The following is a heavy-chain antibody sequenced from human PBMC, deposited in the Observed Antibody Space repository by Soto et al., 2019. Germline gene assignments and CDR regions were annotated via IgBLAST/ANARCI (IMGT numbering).Heavy chain of an antibody. CDR3: ARVSATGTRWFDP. CDR1: GASMNSGAYY. J-gene: IGHJ5*02. V-gene: IGHV4-31*03. D-gene: IGHD6-13*01. Sequence: QVQLQESGPGLVKPSQTLSLTCTVSGASMNSGAYYWSWVRQPPGKGLEWIGSIYHNGRTYNNPSHMSRVTMSLDTSKNQFSLKLNSVSAADTAVYYCARVSATGTRWFDPWGQGTLVTVSS. CDR2: IYHNGRT.